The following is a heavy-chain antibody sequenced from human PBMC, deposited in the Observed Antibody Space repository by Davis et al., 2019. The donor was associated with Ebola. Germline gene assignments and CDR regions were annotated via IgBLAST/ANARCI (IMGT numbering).Heavy chain of an antibody. CDR2: ISRSGYTI. V-gene: IGHV3-48*02. Sequence: GESLKISCAASGFTFSRYSMNWVRQAPGKGLEWVSYISRSGYTIYYADSVKGRFTIPRDNANNSLFLQMNSLRDEETAVYYCARDLVTAAGTNYYNGIDGWGKGTTVTVSS. CDR3: ARDLVTAAGTNYYNGIDG. J-gene: IGHJ6*04. D-gene: IGHD6-13*01. CDR1: GFTFSRYS.